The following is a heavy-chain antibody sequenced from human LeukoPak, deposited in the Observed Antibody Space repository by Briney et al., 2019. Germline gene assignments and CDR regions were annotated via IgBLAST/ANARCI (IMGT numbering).Heavy chain of an antibody. J-gene: IGHJ6*03. CDR3: VRGKQNMDV. CDR1: GFTFSSYG. CDR2: IWSDGSKK. V-gene: IGHV3-30*02. Sequence: QPGGSLRLSCVASGFTFSSYGMHWVRQAPGKGLEWVAFIWSDGSKKYYADSVKGRFTISRDNSKNTLYLQMNSLRTEDTALYYCVRGKQNMDVGGKGTTVTISS. D-gene: IGHD3-10*01.